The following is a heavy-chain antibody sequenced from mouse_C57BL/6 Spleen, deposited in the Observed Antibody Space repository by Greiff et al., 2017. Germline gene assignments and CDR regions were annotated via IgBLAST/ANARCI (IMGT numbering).Heavy chain of an antibody. V-gene: IGHV5-17*01. J-gene: IGHJ2*01. D-gene: IGHD2-4*01. Sequence: EVKVVESGGGLVKPGGSLKLSCAASGFTFSDYGMHWVRQAPEKGLEWVAYISSGSSTIYYADTVKGRFTISRDNAKNTLFLQMTSLRSEDTAMYYCARTYYDYDEGFYYFDYWGQGTTLTVSS. CDR3: ARTYYDYDEGFYYFDY. CDR2: ISSGSSTI. CDR1: GFTFSDYG.